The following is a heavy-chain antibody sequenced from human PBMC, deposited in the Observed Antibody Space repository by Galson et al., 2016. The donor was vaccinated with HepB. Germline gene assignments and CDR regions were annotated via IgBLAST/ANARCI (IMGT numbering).Heavy chain of an antibody. CDR1: GFTFSNYG. V-gene: IGHV3-23*01. CDR2: ISGSGGNS. D-gene: IGHD3-22*01. Sequence: SLRLSCAASGFTFSNYGMSWVRRAPGKGLEWVSAISGSGGNSYYADSVKGRFTISRDNSKNTLYVQMHSLRAEDTAVYYCAKDYYDSSGYRSYWYFDLWGRGTLVTVSS. J-gene: IGHJ2*01. CDR3: AKDYYDSSGYRSYWYFDL.